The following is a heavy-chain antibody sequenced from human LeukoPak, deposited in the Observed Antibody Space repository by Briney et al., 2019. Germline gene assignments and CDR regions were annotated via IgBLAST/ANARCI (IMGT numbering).Heavy chain of an antibody. Sequence: GGSLRLSCAASGFTFSSYSMNWVRQDPGKGLEWVSSISSSSSYIYYADSVKGRFTISRDNAKNSLYLQMNSLRAEDTAVYYCARDQGFYYYYGMDVWGKGTTVTVSS. CDR3: ARDQGFYYYYGMDV. V-gene: IGHV3-21*01. J-gene: IGHJ6*04. CDR2: ISSSSSYI. CDR1: GFTFSSYS.